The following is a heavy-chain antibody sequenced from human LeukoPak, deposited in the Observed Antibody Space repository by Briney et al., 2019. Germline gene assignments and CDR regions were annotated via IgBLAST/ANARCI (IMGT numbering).Heavy chain of an antibody. J-gene: IGHJ5*02. Sequence: ASVKVSCKVSGYTLTELSMHWVRQAPGKGLEWMGGFDPEDGETIYAQKFQGRVTMTEDTSTDTAYMELSSLRSEDTAVYYCARYSSSQHDETNWFDPWGQGTLATVSS. D-gene: IGHD6-13*01. CDR2: FDPEDGET. CDR3: ARYSSSQHDETNWFDP. V-gene: IGHV1-24*01. CDR1: GYTLTELS.